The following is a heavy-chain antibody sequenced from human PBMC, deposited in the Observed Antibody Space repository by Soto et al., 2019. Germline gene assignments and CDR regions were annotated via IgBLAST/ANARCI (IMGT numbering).Heavy chain of an antibody. J-gene: IGHJ6*03. V-gene: IGHV4-4*02. Sequence: PSETLSLTCAVSSGSISSSNWWSWVRQPPGKGLEWIGEIYHSGSTNYNPSLKSRVTISVDKSKNQFSLKLSSVTAADTAVYYCARGPGSGIYYYYYYMDVWGKGTTVTVSS. CDR1: SGSISSSNW. D-gene: IGHD3-10*01. CDR3: ARGPGSGIYYYYYYMDV. CDR2: IYHSGST.